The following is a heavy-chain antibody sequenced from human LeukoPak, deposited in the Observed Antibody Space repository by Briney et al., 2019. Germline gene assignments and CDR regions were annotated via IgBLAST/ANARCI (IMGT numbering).Heavy chain of an antibody. V-gene: IGHV4-30-4*01. D-gene: IGHD5-18*01. CDR1: GGSISSGDYY. CDR3: ARGLGIQLWISFDY. CDR2: IYYSGST. J-gene: IGHJ4*02. Sequence: SQTLSLTCTVSGGSISSGDYYWSWIRQPPGKGLEWIVYIYYSGSTYYNPPLKSRVTISVDTSKNQFSLKLSSVTAADTAVYYCARGLGIQLWISFDYWGQGTLVTVSS.